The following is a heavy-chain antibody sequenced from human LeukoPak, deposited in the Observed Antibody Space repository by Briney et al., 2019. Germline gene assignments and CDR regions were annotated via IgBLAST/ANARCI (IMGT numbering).Heavy chain of an antibody. D-gene: IGHD5-24*01. V-gene: IGHV4-39*07. CDR1: GGSISSSSYY. CDR2: INHSGST. Sequence: SETLSLTCTVSGGSISSSSYYWGWIRQPPGKGLEWIGEINHSGSTYYIPSLESRVTISINRSENQFSLNLTSVTAADSAVYYCARGRDGYINYWGQGTLVTVSS. CDR3: ARGRDGYINY. J-gene: IGHJ4*02.